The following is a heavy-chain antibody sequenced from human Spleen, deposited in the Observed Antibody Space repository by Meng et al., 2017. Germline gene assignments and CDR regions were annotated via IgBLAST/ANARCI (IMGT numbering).Heavy chain of an antibody. CDR2: IKQDGGEE. CDR1: GFTFSTYW. V-gene: IGHV3-7*01. CDR3: ARGSTGIAAAGFLDY. Sequence: LSLTCAASGFTFSTYWMSWVRQAPGKGLEWVASIKQDGGEEYYVGSVKGRFTISRDNDKNSLDLQMNSLRAEDTAVYYCARGSTGIAAAGFLDYWGQGTLVTVSS. D-gene: IGHD6-13*01. J-gene: IGHJ4*02.